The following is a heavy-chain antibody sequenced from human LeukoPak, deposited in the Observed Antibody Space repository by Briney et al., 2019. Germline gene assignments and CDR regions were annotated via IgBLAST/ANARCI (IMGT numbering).Heavy chain of an antibody. D-gene: IGHD4-11*01. CDR2: IYYSGST. J-gene: IGHJ4*02. CDR3: ARGDPEEDYTFDY. CDR1: GGSISSHY. Sequence: RASETLSLTCTVSGGSISSHYWSWIRQPPGKGLEWIGYIYYSGSTNYNPSLKSRVTISVDTSKNQFSLKLSSVTAPDTAVYYCARGDPEEDYTFDYRGQGTLVTVSS. V-gene: IGHV4-59*08.